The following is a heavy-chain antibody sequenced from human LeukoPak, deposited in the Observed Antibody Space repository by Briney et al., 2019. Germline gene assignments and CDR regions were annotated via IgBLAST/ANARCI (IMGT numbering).Heavy chain of an antibody. CDR1: GGSISSSTYY. CDR2: IYYSGST. CDR3: ATLGCNSPSCRSSDY. D-gene: IGHD2-2*01. Sequence: SETLSLTCTGSGGSISSSTYYWGWIRQPPGKGLEWIGSIYYSGSTYYNPSLKSRVTISVDTSKNQFSLKLSSVTAADTAVYYCATLGCNSPSCRSSDYWGQGTLVTVSS. V-gene: IGHV4-39*01. J-gene: IGHJ4*02.